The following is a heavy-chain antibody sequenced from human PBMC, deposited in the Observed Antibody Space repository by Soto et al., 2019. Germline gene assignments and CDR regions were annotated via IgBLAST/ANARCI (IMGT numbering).Heavy chain of an antibody. J-gene: IGHJ4*02. CDR2: INPKSGGT. D-gene: IGHD1-26*01. V-gene: IGHV1-2*02. Sequence: AAVKVSCKASGYIFTVYYMHWVRQAPGQGLEWMGWINPKSGGTMYPQKFQGRVTMTWDASISTAYMALTRLRSDDTAVYYCARDLAKGGGSAGFDYWGQGTMVTVYS. CDR1: GYIFTVYY. CDR3: ARDLAKGGGSAGFDY.